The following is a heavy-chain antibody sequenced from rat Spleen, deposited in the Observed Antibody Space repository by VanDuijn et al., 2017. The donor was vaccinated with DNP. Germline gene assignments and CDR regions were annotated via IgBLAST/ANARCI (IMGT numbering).Heavy chain of an antibody. CDR1: GFSLTRYN. D-gene: IGHD1-3*01. V-gene: IGHV2-41*01. CDR3: ASLNYGSYGY. CDR2: IWSTGDT. J-gene: IGHJ2*01. Sequence: QVHLKESGPGLVQPSQTLSLTCTVAGFSLTRYNVHWVRQPPGKGLEWMGLIWSTGDTRYNSALESRLSITKDTSRSQVFLKMNSLQTEDTAMYFCASLNYGSYGYWGQGVMVTVSS.